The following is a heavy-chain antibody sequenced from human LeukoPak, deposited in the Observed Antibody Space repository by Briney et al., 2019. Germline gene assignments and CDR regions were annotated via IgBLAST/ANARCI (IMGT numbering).Heavy chain of an antibody. V-gene: IGHV4-59*01. CDR1: GTFTSINY. Sequence: SETLSLTCTVSGTFTSINYWSWVRQPPGKGLEWIGYIHYTGTSKYNPFLKRRVTISVDTSKNQFTLSLRSVSAADTALYFCVRGSSGWYGLFDSWGQGTPVTVSS. CDR3: VRGSSGWYGLFDS. CDR2: IHYTGTS. D-gene: IGHD6-19*01. J-gene: IGHJ4*02.